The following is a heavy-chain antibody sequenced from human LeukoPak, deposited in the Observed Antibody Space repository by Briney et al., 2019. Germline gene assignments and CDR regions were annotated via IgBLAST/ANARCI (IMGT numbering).Heavy chain of an antibody. V-gene: IGHV3-23*01. CDR1: GFTFNGYA. CDR3: ARHRGYSSSCSDY. J-gene: IGHJ4*02. Sequence: QPGGSLRLSCAASGFTFNGYAMNWVRQAPGKGLEWVSAISGSGASTYYADSVKGRFTISRDNSKNTLFLQVNSLRAEDTAIYYCARHRGYSSSCSDYWGQGTLVTVSS. CDR2: ISGSGAST. D-gene: IGHD6-13*01.